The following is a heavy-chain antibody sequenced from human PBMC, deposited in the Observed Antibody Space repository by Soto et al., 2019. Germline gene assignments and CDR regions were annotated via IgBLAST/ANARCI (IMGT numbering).Heavy chain of an antibody. Sequence: GSLRLSGAASVFTGRNVWMSWVRQAPGKGLEWVGRVKSRSDGGTTDYAAPVKGRFTVSRDDSQSTLSLQMDSLKIEDSAVYFCTTAAGGMWGADYWGQGTPVTVSS. D-gene: IGHD1-26*01. J-gene: IGHJ4*02. CDR1: VFTGRNVW. CDR2: VKSRSDGGTT. V-gene: IGHV3-15*01. CDR3: TTAAGGMWGADY.